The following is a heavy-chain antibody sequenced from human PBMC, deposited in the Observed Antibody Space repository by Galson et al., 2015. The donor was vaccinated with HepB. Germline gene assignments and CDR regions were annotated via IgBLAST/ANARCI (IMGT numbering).Heavy chain of an antibody. CDR3: TRHGLAGYNWNYDYYYGMDV. CDR1: GFTFSGSA. Sequence: SLRLSCAASGFTFSGSAMHWVRQASGKGLEWVGRIRSKANSYATAYAASVKGRFTISRDDSKNTAYLQMNSLKTEDTAVYYCTRHGLAGYNWNYDYYYGMDVWGQGTTVTVSS. V-gene: IGHV3-73*01. J-gene: IGHJ6*02. CDR2: IRSKANSYAT. D-gene: IGHD1-20*01.